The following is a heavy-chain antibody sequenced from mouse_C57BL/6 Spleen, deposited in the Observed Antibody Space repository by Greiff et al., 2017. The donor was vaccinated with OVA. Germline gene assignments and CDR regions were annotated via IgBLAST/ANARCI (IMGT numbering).Heavy chain of an antibody. CDR1: GFTFSSYA. Sequence: EVKLVESGGGLVKPGGSLKLSCAASGFTFSSYAMSWVRQTPEKRLEWVATISDGGSYTYYPDNVKGRFTISRDNAKNNLYLQMSHLKSEDTAMYYCARRGEAFDYWGQGTTLTVSS. CDR3: ARRGEAFDY. V-gene: IGHV5-4*03. CDR2: ISDGGSYT. J-gene: IGHJ2*01.